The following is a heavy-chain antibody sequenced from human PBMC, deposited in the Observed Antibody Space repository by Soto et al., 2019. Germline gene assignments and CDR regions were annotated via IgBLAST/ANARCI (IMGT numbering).Heavy chain of an antibody. CDR2: IIPIFGTA. CDR3: ACQHESYYYDSSGYYTPLYI. J-gene: IGHJ4*02. V-gene: IGHV1-69*06. D-gene: IGHD3-22*01. CDR1: GGTSSSYA. Sequence: SVKVSCKASGGTSSSYAISWVRQAPGQGLDWMGGIIPIFGTANYAQKFQGRVTITADKSTSTAYMELSSLRSEDTAVYYCACQHESYYYDSSGYYTPLYIWGQGTLVTVSS.